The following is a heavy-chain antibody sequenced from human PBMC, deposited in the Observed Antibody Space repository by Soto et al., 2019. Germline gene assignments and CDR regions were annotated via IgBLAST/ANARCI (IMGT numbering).Heavy chain of an antibody. Sequence: QVQLVESGGGVVQPGRSLRLSCAASGFTFSSYGMHCVRQAPGKGLEWVAVISYDGSNKYYADSVKGRFTISRDNSKNTLYLQMNSLRAEDTAVYYCAKAGSSGWYHYWGQGTLVTVSS. J-gene: IGHJ4*02. V-gene: IGHV3-30*18. CDR1: GFTFSSYG. CDR2: ISYDGSNK. CDR3: AKAGSSGWYHY. D-gene: IGHD6-19*01.